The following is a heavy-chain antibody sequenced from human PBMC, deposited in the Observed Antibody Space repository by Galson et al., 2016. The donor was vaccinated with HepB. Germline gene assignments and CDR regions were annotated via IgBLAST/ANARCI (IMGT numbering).Heavy chain of an antibody. D-gene: IGHD3-16*01. Sequence: LSLTCAVYGGSFSGYYWSWIRQPPGKGLEWIGEINDSGSTNYSPSLKSRVTISLDPSRNRFSLTLGSVTAADTAVYYCARGCYAHHNWYFDLWGRGTLVPVSP. CDR2: INDSGST. CDR3: ARGCYAHHNWYFDL. J-gene: IGHJ2*01. V-gene: IGHV4-34*01. CDR1: GGSFSGYY.